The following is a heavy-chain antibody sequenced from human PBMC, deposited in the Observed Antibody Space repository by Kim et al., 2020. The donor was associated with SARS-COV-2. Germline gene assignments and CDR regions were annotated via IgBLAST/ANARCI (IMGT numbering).Heavy chain of an antibody. CDR1: GFAVSSYY. J-gene: IGHJ2*01. D-gene: IGHD3-10*01. Sequence: GGSLRLSCAASGFAVSSYYINWPRQAPGKGLEWVSYISTDGDALYADSVRGRFTLSRDNSQNTLFLQMNNLRVDDTAIYYCAKRGFLDLWGRGTLVTVSS. CDR2: ISTDGDA. V-gene: IGHV3-53*01. CDR3: AKRGFLDL.